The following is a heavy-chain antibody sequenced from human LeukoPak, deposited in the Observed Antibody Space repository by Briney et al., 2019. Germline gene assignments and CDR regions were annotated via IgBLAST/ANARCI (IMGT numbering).Heavy chain of an antibody. CDR1: GGSISSYY. J-gene: IGHJ6*03. V-gene: IGHV4-59*01. CDR2: IYYSGST. Sequence: SETLSLTCTVSGGSISSYYWSWIRQPPGKGLEWIGYIYYSGSTNYNPSLKSRVTISVDTSKNQFSLKLSSVTAADTAVYYRARGEIVVVPAAIHYYYYYMDVWGKGTTITVSS. D-gene: IGHD2-2*01. CDR3: ARGEIVVVPAAIHYYYYYMDV.